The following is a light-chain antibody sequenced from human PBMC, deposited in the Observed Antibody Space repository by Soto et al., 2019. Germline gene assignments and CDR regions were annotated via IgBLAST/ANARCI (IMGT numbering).Light chain of an antibody. J-gene: IGLJ2*01. CDR3: AAWDDSLNGVV. CDR1: SSNIGSHT. Sequence: QSVLTQPPSASGTPGQRVTISCSGSSSNIGSHTVNWYQQLPGTAPKLLMYNDNQRPSGVPDRFSGSKSGSSASLAISGLQSEDEADYYCAAWDDSLNGVVFGQGTKVIVL. V-gene: IGLV1-44*01. CDR2: NDN.